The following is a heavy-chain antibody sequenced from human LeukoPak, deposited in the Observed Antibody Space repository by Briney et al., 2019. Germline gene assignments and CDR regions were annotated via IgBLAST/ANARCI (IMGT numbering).Heavy chain of an antibody. D-gene: IGHD1-14*01. J-gene: IGHJ6*02. CDR1: GYRFTSYW. Sequence: GDSLKISCKVSGYRFTSYWIAWVRQMPGKGLEYMGIIYLGDSDTRYSPSFQGQVTISVDKSTSIAYLQWSSLKASDTAMYYCARRGAPDGLDVWGRGTTVTVSS. CDR3: ARRGAPDGLDV. CDR2: IYLGDSDT. V-gene: IGHV5-51*01.